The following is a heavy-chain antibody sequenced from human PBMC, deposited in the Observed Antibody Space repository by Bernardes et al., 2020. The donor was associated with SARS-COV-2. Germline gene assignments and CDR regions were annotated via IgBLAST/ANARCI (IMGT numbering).Heavy chain of an antibody. J-gene: IGHJ4*02. Sequence: GSLRLSCAASGFSFNNYGMHWVRQAPGKGLEWVAFISYGGSKKYYLDSLKGRFIISRDFSKNTLYLQMNSLRDDDTAIYYCVKRRAIFELWAGNFDFWGQGTLVTVSS. CDR3: VKRRAIFELWAGNFDF. CDR2: ISYGGSKK. V-gene: IGHV3-30*18. CDR1: GFSFNNYG. D-gene: IGHD3-10*02.